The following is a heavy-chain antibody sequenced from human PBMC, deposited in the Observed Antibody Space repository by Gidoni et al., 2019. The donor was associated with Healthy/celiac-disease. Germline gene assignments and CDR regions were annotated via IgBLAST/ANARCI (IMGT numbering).Heavy chain of an antibody. CDR2: IYYSGST. CDR3: ARRFLGYSPIDY. D-gene: IGHD5-18*01. CDR1: GGSISSSSYY. V-gene: IGHV4-39*01. J-gene: IGHJ4*02. Sequence: QLQLQESGPGLVKPSETLSLTCTVSGGSISSSSYYWGWIRQPPGKGLEWIGSIYYSGSTYYNPSLKSRVTISVDTSKNQFSLKLSSVTAADTAVYYCARRFLGYSPIDYWGQGTLVTVSS.